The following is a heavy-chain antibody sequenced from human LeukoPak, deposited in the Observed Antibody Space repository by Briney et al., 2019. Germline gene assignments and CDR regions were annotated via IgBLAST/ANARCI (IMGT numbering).Heavy chain of an antibody. V-gene: IGHV4-61*02. J-gene: IGHJ4*02. CDR2: IYTSGST. Sequence: SETLSLTCTVSGGSISSGSYYWSWIRQPAGKGLEWIGRIYTSGSTSYNPSRKSRVTISVDTSKNQFSLKLTSVTAADTAVYYRAREYQGIDYWGQGTLVTVSS. CDR1: GGSISSGSYY. D-gene: IGHD2-2*01. CDR3: AREYQGIDY.